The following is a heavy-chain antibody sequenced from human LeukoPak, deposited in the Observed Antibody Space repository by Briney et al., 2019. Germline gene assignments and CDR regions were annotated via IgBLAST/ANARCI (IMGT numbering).Heavy chain of an antibody. CDR3: ARDYYDSSGYYRPISIDY. CDR1: GYTFTSYG. Sequence: GASVKVSCKASGYTFTSYGISWVRQAPGQGLEWMGWISAYNGNTNYAQKLQGRVTMTTDTSTSTAYMELRSLRSDDTAVYYCARDYYDSSGYYRPISIDYWGQGTLVTVSS. V-gene: IGHV1-18*01. CDR2: ISAYNGNT. J-gene: IGHJ4*02. D-gene: IGHD3-22*01.